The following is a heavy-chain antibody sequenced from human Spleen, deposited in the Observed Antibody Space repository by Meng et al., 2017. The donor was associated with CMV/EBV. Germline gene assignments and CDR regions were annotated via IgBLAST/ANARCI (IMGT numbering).Heavy chain of an antibody. CDR2: IFYNGNT. V-gene: IGHV4-39*07. CDR1: GASIITTNYY. J-gene: IGHJ4*02. CDR3: ARLGYSYEAH. Sequence: GSLRLSCTVSGASIITTNYYWGWIRQPPGKGLEWIGNIFYNGNTYYNPSLKSRVTVSVDTSKNQFSLRLSSVTAADTAVYYCARLGYSYEAHWGQGALVTVSS. D-gene: IGHD5-18*01.